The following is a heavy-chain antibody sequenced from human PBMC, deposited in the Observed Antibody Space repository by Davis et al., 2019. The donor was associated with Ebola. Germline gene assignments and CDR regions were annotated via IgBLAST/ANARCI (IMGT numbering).Heavy chain of an antibody. CDR3: ARGLGIRFAP. D-gene: IGHD3-16*01. J-gene: IGHJ5*02. Sequence: SETLSLTCTVSGGSISNGDYYWTWIRQTPGKGLEWIGYIAYSGSTYYNPSLKSRVTMSVDTSKNEFYLKLNSVTAADTAVYYCARGLGIRFAPWGQGMLVTVSS. CDR1: GGSISNGDYY. V-gene: IGHV4-31*03. CDR2: IAYSGST.